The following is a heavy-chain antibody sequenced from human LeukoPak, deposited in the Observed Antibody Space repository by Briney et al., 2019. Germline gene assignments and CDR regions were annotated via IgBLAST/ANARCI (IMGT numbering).Heavy chain of an antibody. Sequence: SETLSLTCTVSGGSISSYYWSWIRQPPGKGLEWIGYIHYSGSTNYNPSLKSRVTISVDTSKNQFSLKLSSVTAADTAVYYCGGVMSGAARAGDKAIANNYYYYMDVWGKGTTVTVSS. CDR2: IHYSGST. V-gene: IGHV4-59*01. J-gene: IGHJ6*03. D-gene: IGHD5-18*01. CDR1: GGSISSYY. CDR3: GGVMSGAARAGDKAIANNYYYYMDV.